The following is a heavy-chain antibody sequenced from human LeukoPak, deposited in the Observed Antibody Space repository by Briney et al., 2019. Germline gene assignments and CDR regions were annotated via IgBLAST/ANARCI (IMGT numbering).Heavy chain of an antibody. CDR1: GFTVSSSY. D-gene: IGHD3-10*01. CDR2: FYSGGST. CDR3: AKVEVRGVNNWFDP. J-gene: IGHJ5*02. Sequence: PGGSLRLSCAASGFTVSSSYMSWVRQAPGKGLERVSVFYSGGSTYYADSVKGRFTISRDNSKNTLYLQMNSLRAEDTAVYYCAKVEVRGVNNWFDPWGQGTLVTVSS. V-gene: IGHV3-53*01.